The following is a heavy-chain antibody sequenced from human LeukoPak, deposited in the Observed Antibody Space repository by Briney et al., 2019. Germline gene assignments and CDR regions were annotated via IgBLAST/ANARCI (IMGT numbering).Heavy chain of an antibody. Sequence: SGGSLRLSCAASGFTFSSYSMNWVRQAPGKGLEWVSSISGSSSYINYADPVKGRFTISRDNAQNSLFLQLNSLRAEDTAVYYCARDPYSSGWYKDAFDIWGQGTMVTVSS. V-gene: IGHV3-21*01. CDR1: GFTFSSYS. CDR3: ARDPYSSGWYKDAFDI. J-gene: IGHJ3*02. CDR2: ISGSSSYI. D-gene: IGHD6-19*01.